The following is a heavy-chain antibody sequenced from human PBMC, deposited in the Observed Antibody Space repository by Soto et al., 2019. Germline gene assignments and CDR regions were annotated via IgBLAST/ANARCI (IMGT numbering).Heavy chain of an antibody. Sequence: QVQLVQSGAEVKKPGASVKVSCKASGYTFTSYDINWVRQATGQGLEWMGWMNPTSGNTGYAQKLQGRVTMTRNTSVTTAYMELSSLRSEDTAVYYCALGYCSGGSCQDYYYYNMDVWGRGTTVTVSS. CDR2: MNPTSGNT. J-gene: IGHJ6*03. CDR1: GYTFTSYD. D-gene: IGHD2-15*01. CDR3: ALGYCSGGSCQDYYYYNMDV. V-gene: IGHV1-8*01.